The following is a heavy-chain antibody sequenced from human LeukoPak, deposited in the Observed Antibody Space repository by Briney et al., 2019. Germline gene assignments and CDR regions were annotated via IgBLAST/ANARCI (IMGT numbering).Heavy chain of an antibody. CDR3: ARLGDSSASSGVDY. D-gene: IGHD3-22*01. CDR1: GDSISNSIYY. V-gene: IGHV4-39*01. J-gene: IGHJ4*02. Sequence: SETLSLTCTVSGDSISNSIYYWGWIRQPPGMGLKWIGTIYYTGTTYYNPSLKSRVTVSVDTSKNQISLKLSSVTAADTAVYFCARLGDSSASSGVDYWGQGTLVTVSS. CDR2: IYYTGTT.